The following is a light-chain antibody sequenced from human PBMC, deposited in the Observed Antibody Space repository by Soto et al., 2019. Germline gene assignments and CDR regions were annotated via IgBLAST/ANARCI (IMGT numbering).Light chain of an antibody. CDR2: GAS. CDR1: QSISSD. V-gene: IGKV3-15*01. J-gene: IGKJ2*01. CDR3: QQYNKWPRT. Sequence: EIVLTQSTGTLSFSPGERATLSCRASQSISSDVAWYQQKPGQAPRLLIYGASTTATGIPARFSGSGSGTEFTLTISSLQSEDFAVYNCQQYNKWPRTFGQGTKVDI.